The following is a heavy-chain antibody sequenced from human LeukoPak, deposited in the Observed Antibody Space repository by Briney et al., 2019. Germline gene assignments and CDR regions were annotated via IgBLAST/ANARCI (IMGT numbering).Heavy chain of an antibody. J-gene: IGHJ6*02. CDR3: ARDAPKNRRSLSSSWTYYYYYGMDV. Sequence: EASVKVSCKASGGTFSSYAISWVRQAPGQGLEWMGGIIPIFGTANYAQKFQGRVTITADESTSTAYMELSSLRSEDTAVYYCARDAPKNRRSLSSSWTYYYYYGMDVWGQGTTVTVSS. V-gene: IGHV1-69*13. D-gene: IGHD6-13*01. CDR2: IIPIFGTA. CDR1: GGTFSSYA.